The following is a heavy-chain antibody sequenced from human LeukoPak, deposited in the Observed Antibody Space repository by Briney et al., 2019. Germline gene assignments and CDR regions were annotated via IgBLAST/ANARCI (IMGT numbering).Heavy chain of an antibody. CDR1: GFTFDDYT. J-gene: IGHJ4*02. Sequence: PGGSLRLSCAASGFTFDDYTMPWVRQAPGKGLEWVSLISWDGGSTYYADSVKGRFTISRDNSKNSLYLQMNSLRTEDTALYYCAKDVGFTVTEYFDYWGQGTLVTVSS. CDR2: ISWDGGST. D-gene: IGHD4-11*01. V-gene: IGHV3-43*01. CDR3: AKDVGFTVTEYFDY.